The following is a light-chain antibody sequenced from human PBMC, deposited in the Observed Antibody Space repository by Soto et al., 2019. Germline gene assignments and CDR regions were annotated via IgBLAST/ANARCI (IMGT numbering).Light chain of an antibody. CDR1: SSDVGGYNY. CDR2: EVS. Sequence: QSALTQPASVSGSPGQSITISCTGTSSDVGGYNYVSWYQQHPGKAPKLMIYEVSNRPSGVSNRFSGSKSGNTASLTISGLQAEDEADYYCISYTSSSTPYVFRTGTKLTVL. J-gene: IGLJ1*01. V-gene: IGLV2-14*01. CDR3: ISYTSSSTPYV.